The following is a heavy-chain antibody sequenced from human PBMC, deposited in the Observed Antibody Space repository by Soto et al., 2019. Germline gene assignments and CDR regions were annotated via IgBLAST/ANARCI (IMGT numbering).Heavy chain of an antibody. V-gene: IGHV4-30-2*01. CDR1: GGSISSGGYS. CDR2: IYDSGST. J-gene: IGHJ5*02. CDR3: ARVPDR. Sequence: SETLSLTCAVSGGSISSGGYSWSWIRQPPGKGLEWIGYIYDSGSTYYNPSLKSRVTISVDRSKNQFSLKLSSVTAADTAVYYCARVPDRWGQGTLVTSPQ. D-gene: IGHD2-2*01.